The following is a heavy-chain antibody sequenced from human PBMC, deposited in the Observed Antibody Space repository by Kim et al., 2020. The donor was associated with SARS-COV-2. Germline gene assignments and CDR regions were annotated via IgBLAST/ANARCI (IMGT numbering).Heavy chain of an antibody. CDR2: FDPEDGET. CDR3: ATGVAAAGTPDDYYYYYGMDV. CDR1: GYTLTELS. D-gene: IGHD6-13*01. V-gene: IGHV1-24*01. Sequence: ASVKVSCKVSGYTLTELSMHWVRQAPGKGLEWMGGFDPEDGETIYAQKFQGRVTMTEDTSTDTAYMELSSLRSEDTAVYYCATGVAAAGTPDDYYYYYGMDVWCQGTTVTVSS. J-gene: IGHJ6*02.